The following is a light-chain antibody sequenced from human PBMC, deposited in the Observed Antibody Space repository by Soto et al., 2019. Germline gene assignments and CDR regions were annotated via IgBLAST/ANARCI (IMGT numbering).Light chain of an antibody. Sequence: EVVMTQSPATLSVSPGERVTLSCRASQSINAHLAWYQQKPGQAPRLLIQGESTRATDIPARFSGSGFGTEFILTISSLQSEDFAVYYCQQYNTWRWTFGQGTKVEIQ. J-gene: IGKJ1*01. CDR1: QSINAH. V-gene: IGKV3-15*01. CDR3: QQYNTWRWT. CDR2: GES.